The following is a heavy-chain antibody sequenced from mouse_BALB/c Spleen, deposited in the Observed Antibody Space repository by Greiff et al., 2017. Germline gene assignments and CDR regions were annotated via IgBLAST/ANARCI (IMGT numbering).Heavy chain of an antibody. D-gene: IGHD2-2*01. V-gene: IGHV5-4*02. CDR1: GFTFSDYY. J-gene: IGHJ4*01. CDR2: ISDGGSYT. Sequence: EVKVVESGGGLVKPGGSLKLSCAASGFTFSDYYMYWVRQTPEKRLEWVATISDGGSYTYYPDSVKGRFTISRDNAKNNLYLQMSSLKSEDTAMYYCARGGGLRRIAMDYWGQGTSVTVSS. CDR3: ARGGGLRRIAMDY.